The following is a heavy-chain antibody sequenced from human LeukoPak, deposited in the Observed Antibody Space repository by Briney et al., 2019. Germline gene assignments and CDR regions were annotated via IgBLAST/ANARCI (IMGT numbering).Heavy chain of an antibody. CDR3: AKEGRSLQTY. CDR2: IKEDGTET. CDR1: GFMFSSNW. Sequence: GGSLRLSCAASGFMFSSNWMSWVRLAPGKGLEWVANIKEDGTETYYVDSVKGRFTISRDNAKNSLYLQMSSLRVEDTAVYYCAKEGRSLQTYWGQGTLVAVSS. J-gene: IGHJ4*02. D-gene: IGHD5-24*01. V-gene: IGHV3-7*03.